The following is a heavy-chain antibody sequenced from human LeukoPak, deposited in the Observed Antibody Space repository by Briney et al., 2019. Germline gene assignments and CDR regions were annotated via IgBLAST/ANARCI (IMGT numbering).Heavy chain of an antibody. J-gene: IGHJ4*02. Sequence: ASVKVSCKASGYTFTSYYMHWVRQAPGQGLEWMGIINPSGGSTSYAQKFQGRVTMTRDTSTSTVYMELGILRSEDRDVYYCARAGTAMVDPFDYWGQGTLVTVSS. CDR2: INPSGGST. CDR1: GYTFTSYY. D-gene: IGHD5-18*01. V-gene: IGHV1-46*01. CDR3: ARAGTAMVDPFDY.